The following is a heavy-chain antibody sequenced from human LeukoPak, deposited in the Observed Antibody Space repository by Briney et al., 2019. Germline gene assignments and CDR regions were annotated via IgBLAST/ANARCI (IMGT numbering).Heavy chain of an antibody. CDR2: INHSGST. V-gene: IGHV4-34*01. Sequence: NTSETLSLTCAVYGGSFSGYYWSWIRQPPGKGLEWIGEINHSGSTNYNPSLKSRVTISVDTSKNQFSLKLNSVTAADTAVYYCARDRMVRGVNRPSGAFDIWGQGTMVTVSS. CDR1: GGSFSGYY. J-gene: IGHJ3*02. D-gene: IGHD3-10*01. CDR3: ARDRMVRGVNRPSGAFDI.